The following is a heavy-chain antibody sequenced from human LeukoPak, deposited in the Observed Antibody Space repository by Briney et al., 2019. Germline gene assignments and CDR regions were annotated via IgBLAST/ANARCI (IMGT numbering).Heavy chain of an antibody. CDR2: IYSCGTT. V-gene: IGHV3-66*01. D-gene: IGHD6-6*01. J-gene: IGHJ4*02. CDR3: AKAILVDGRASIAPPPHL. CDR1: EFTVSTNY. Sequence: GESLRLSCAASEFTVSTNYMNWVRQAPGKGLEWVSAIYSCGTTYYSHSVKGRFTISRDTSKNTLYLQMNSLRAEDTAVYYCAKAILVDGRASIAPPPHLWGQGTLVTVSS.